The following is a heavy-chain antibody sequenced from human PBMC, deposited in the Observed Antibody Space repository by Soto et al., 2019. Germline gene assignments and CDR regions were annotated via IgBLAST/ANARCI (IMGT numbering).Heavy chain of an antibody. J-gene: IGHJ6*02. CDR3: ARDGDYYDSSGFQRDYHYSGMDV. CDR2: IIPMLGIA. CDR1: GGSFSDYA. Sequence: QVQLVQSGAEVKKPGSSVKVSCQASGGSFSDYAISWVRQAPGQGLEWMGGIIPMLGIADNAQKFQGRVIITADEYTSTVYRELSSLRSEDTAVYYCARDGDYYDSSGFQRDYHYSGMDVWGQGTKVTVAS. V-gene: IGHV1-69*01. D-gene: IGHD3-22*01.